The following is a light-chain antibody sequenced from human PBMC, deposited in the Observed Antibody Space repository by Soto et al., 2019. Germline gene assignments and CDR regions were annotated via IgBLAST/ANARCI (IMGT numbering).Light chain of an antibody. CDR2: GAS. CDR1: QSVSNN. CDR3: QQYNNWPRGT. J-gene: IGKJ4*01. Sequence: EIVMTQSPATLSVSPGERATLSCRASQSVSNNLAWYQQKPGQAPRLLIYGASTRATGIPARFSGSGSGTEFTLTIGSLQCEDFAVYYCQQYNNWPRGTFGGGTKVEIK. V-gene: IGKV3-15*01.